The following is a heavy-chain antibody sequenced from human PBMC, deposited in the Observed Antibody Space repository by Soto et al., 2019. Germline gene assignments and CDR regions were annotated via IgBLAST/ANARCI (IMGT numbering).Heavy chain of an antibody. V-gene: IGHV1-69*13. CDR1: GDMFRNSA. J-gene: IGHJ6*02. Sequence: GASVKVSCKASGDMFRNSAFTWVRQAPGQGLDWMGVIIPLFRKTNVAQKFQGRVTFTADESTSTLYMEVSSLTSEDTAVYYCARARLYNGDPNISFFYGLDVWGQGTTVTVSS. CDR3: ARARLYNGDPNISFFYGLDV. CDR2: IIPLFRKT. D-gene: IGHD1-1*01.